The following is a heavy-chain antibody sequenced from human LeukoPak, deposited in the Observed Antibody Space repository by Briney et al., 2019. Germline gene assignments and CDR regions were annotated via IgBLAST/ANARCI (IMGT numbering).Heavy chain of an antibody. V-gene: IGHV7-4-1*02. CDR3: ARAATAMASALYYYYYGMDV. CDR2: INTNTGNP. Sequence: ASVKVSCKASGYTFTSYAMNWVRQAPGQGLEWMGWINTNTGNPTYAQGFTGRLVFSLDTSVSTAYLQISSLKAEDTAVYYCARAATAMASALYYYYYGMDVWGQGTTVTVSS. D-gene: IGHD5-18*01. J-gene: IGHJ6*02. CDR1: GYTFTSYA.